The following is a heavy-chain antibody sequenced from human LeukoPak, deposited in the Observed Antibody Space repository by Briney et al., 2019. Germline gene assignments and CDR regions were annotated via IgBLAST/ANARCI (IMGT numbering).Heavy chain of an antibody. CDR2: IHYSGST. D-gene: IGHD3-10*01. CDR1: GGSVSSSNYY. CDR3: ARVLYGSGTYYFDY. Sequence: PSETLSLTCTVSGGSVSSSNYYWSWIRQPPGKGLEWIGYIHYSGSTSHNPALKSRVTISVDTSKNQFSLKLSSVTAADTAVYYCARVLYGSGTYYFDYWGQGTLVTVSS. J-gene: IGHJ4*02. V-gene: IGHV4-61*01.